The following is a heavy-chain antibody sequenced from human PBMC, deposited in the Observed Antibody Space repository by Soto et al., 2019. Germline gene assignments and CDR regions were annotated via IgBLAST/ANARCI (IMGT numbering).Heavy chain of an antibody. CDR3: AREGGPNYGMDV. CDR1: GGTFSSYA. CDR2: VIPIFNTA. D-gene: IGHD2-15*01. Sequence: SVKVSCKASGGTFSSYAISWVRQAPGQGLEWMGGVIPIFNTANYAQKFQGRVTITADESTSTAYMELSSLRSEDTAVYYCAREGGPNYGMDVWGQGTTVTVYS. V-gene: IGHV1-69*13. J-gene: IGHJ6*02.